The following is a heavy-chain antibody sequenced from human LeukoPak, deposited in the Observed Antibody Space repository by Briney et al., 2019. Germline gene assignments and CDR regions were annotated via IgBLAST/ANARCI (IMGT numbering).Heavy chain of an antibody. CDR2: ISGRGGST. CDR1: GFTFSSYA. Sequence: GGSLRLSCAASGFTFSSYAMSWVRQAPGKGLEWVSAISGRGGSTYYADSVKGRFTISRDNSKNTLYLQMNSLRAEDTAVYYCAKVDIVVVVAATPGFDYWGQGTLVTVSS. D-gene: IGHD2-15*01. V-gene: IGHV3-23*01. J-gene: IGHJ4*02. CDR3: AKVDIVVVVAATPGFDY.